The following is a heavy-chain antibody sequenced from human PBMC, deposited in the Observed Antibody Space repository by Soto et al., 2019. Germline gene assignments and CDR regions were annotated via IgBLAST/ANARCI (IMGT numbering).Heavy chain of an antibody. D-gene: IGHD1-26*01. Sequence: QVQLVQSGAEVKKPGASVKVSCKASGYTFSSYYMHWVRQAPGQGLEWMGIINPSGGSTSYAQKFQGRVTMTRDTSTSTVYMELSSLRSEDTAVYYCARDGTFDAIDIWGQGTMVTVSS. J-gene: IGHJ3*02. CDR1: GYTFSSYY. CDR3: ARDGTFDAIDI. CDR2: INPSGGST. V-gene: IGHV1-46*03.